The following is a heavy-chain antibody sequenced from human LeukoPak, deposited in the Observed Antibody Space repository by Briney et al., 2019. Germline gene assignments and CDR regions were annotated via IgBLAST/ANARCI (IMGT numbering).Heavy chain of an antibody. V-gene: IGHV4-31*03. Sequence: IPSQTLSLTCTVSGGSISSGGYYWNWIRQHPGKGLEWIGYIYYSGSTYYNPSHKSRVTISVDTSKNQFSLKLSSVTAADTAVYYCARGGVDSSSSGGDYYYYMDVWGKGTTVTVSS. J-gene: IGHJ6*03. CDR3: ARGGVDSSSSGGDYYYYMDV. CDR2: IYYSGST. D-gene: IGHD6-6*01. CDR1: GGSISSGGYY.